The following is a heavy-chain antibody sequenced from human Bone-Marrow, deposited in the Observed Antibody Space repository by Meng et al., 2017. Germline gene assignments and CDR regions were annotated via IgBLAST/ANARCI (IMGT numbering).Heavy chain of an antibody. CDR2: IYYSGST. J-gene: IGHJ3*02. CDR3: ARDLSDYDSSGLAI. CDR1: GGSVSSGSYY. V-gene: IGHV4-61*01. D-gene: IGHD3-22*01. Sequence: GSLRLSCTVSGGSVSSGSYYWSWTRQPPGKGLEWIGYIYYSGSTNYNPSLKSRVTISVDTSKNQFSLKLSSVTAADTAVYYCARDLSDYDSSGLAIWGQGTMVTVSS.